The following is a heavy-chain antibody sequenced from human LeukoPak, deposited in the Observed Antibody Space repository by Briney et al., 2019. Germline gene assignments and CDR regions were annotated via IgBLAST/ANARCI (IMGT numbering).Heavy chain of an antibody. CDR1: GFTFSSYE. V-gene: IGHV3-48*03. CDR3: AELGITMIGGV. Sequence: GGSLRLSCAASGFTFSSYEMNWGRQALGKGLGWVSYTRSGGSTIYYADSVKGRFNISRDNAKNSLYLQMNSLRAEDTAVYYCAELGITMIGGVWGKRPTVPISS. CDR2: TRSGGSTI. D-gene: IGHD3-10*02. J-gene: IGHJ6*04.